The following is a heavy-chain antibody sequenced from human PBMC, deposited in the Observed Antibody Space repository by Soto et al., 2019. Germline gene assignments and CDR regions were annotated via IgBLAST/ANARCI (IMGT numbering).Heavy chain of an antibody. Sequence: QVQLVQSGAEVKKPGASVKVSCKASGYTFTSYGIIWVRQAPGQGLEWMGWISAYNGNTNYAQKLQGRVTMTTDTSASTAYMELRSLRSDDTAVYYCAGLGYCSGGSCYHNWFDPWGQGTLVTVSS. J-gene: IGHJ5*02. CDR1: GYTFTSYG. CDR3: AGLGYCSGGSCYHNWFDP. CDR2: ISAYNGNT. V-gene: IGHV1-18*01. D-gene: IGHD2-15*01.